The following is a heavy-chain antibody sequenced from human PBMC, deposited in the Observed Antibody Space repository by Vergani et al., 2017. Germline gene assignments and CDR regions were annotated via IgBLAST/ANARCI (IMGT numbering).Heavy chain of an antibody. Sequence: EVQLLESGGGLVQPGGSLRLSCAASGFTFSSYAMSWVRQAPGKGLEWVAVISYDGSNKYYADSVKGRFTISRDNSKNTLYLQMNSLRAEDTAVYYCAKDIRVRALGYWGQGTLVTVSS. CDR3: AKDIRVRALGY. J-gene: IGHJ4*02. V-gene: IGHV3-23*03. CDR2: ISYDGSNK. D-gene: IGHD3-16*02. CDR1: GFTFSSYA.